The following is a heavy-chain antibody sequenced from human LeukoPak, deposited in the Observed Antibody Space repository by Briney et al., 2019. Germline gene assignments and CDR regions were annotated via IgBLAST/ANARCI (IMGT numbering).Heavy chain of an antibody. V-gene: IGHV1-69*04. CDR3: ARGGYYYDSSGYPFGH. Sequence: SVKVSCKASGGTFSSYAISWVRQAPGQGLEWMGRIIPILGIANYAQKFQGRVTITADKSTSTAYMELSSLRSEDTAVYYCARGGYYYDSSGYPFGHWGQGTLVTVSS. J-gene: IGHJ4*02. CDR1: GGTFSSYA. D-gene: IGHD3-22*01. CDR2: IIPILGIA.